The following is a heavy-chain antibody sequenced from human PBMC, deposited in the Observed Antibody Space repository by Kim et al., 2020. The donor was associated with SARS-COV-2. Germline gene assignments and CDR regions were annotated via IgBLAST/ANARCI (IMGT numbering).Heavy chain of an antibody. V-gene: IGHV4-31*03. CDR1: GGSISSGGYY. CDR3: ARGMVRGVIILVPGSQNWFDP. D-gene: IGHD3-10*01. CDR2: IYYSGST. Sequence: SETLSLTCTVSGGSISSGGYYWSWIRQHPGKGLEWIGYIYYSGSTYYNPSLKSRVTISVDTSKNQFSLKLSSVTAADTAVYYCARGMVRGVIILVPGSQNWFDPWGQGTLVTVSS. J-gene: IGHJ5*02.